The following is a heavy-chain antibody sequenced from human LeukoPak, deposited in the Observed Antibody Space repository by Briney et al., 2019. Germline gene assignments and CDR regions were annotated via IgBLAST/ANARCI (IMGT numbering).Heavy chain of an antibody. J-gene: IGHJ6*02. CDR1: GFTFSGYA. D-gene: IGHD2-2*01. Sequence: GGSLRLSCAASGFTFSGYAMSWVRQAPGKGLEWVSAISGSGGSTYYADSVKGRFTVSRDNSKNTLYLQLNSLRAEDTAVYYCAKSRIVLVPARGDGMDVWGQGTTVTVSS. V-gene: IGHV3-23*01. CDR3: AKSRIVLVPARGDGMDV. CDR2: ISGSGGST.